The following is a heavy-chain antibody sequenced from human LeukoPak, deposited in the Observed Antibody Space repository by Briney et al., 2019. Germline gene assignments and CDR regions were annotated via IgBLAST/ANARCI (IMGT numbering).Heavy chain of an antibody. CDR1: GGSISSYY. Sequence: SETLSLTCTVSGGSISSYYWSWIRQPAGKGLEWIGRIYTSGSTNYNPSLKSRVTMSVDTSKNQFSLKLSSVTAADTAVYYCARQTSIVVVPAAADYWGQGTLVTVSS. D-gene: IGHD2-2*01. V-gene: IGHV4-4*07. CDR3: ARQTSIVVVPAAADY. J-gene: IGHJ4*02. CDR2: IYTSGST.